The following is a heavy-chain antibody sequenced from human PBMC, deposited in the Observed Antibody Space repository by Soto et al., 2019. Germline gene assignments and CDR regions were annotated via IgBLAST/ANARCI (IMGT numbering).Heavy chain of an antibody. D-gene: IGHD2-2*02. V-gene: IGHV3-23*01. CDR1: GFTFSSYA. CDR3: ARHCSSTSCYMGYDY. CDR2: ISGSGGST. Sequence: RRLSCAASGFTFSSYAMSWVRQAPGKGLEWVSAISGSGGSTYYADSVKGRFTITRDNSKNSLYLQMNSLRAEDTAVYYCARHCSSTSCYMGYDYWGQGTLVTVSS. J-gene: IGHJ4*02.